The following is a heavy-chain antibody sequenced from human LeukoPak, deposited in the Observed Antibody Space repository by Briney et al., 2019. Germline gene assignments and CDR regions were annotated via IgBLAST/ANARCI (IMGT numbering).Heavy chain of an antibody. D-gene: IGHD2-15*01. J-gene: IGHJ4*02. Sequence: PETLSLTCTVSGYSIISDYYWGWIRQPPGKGLEWIGNIYHSGSTYYNPSLKSRVTISVDTSKNQFSLKLSSVTAADTAVYYCARAMVVVAATGYFDYWGLGTLLTVSS. CDR3: ARAMVVVAATGYFDY. CDR2: IYHSGST. V-gene: IGHV4-38-2*02. CDR1: GYSIISDYY.